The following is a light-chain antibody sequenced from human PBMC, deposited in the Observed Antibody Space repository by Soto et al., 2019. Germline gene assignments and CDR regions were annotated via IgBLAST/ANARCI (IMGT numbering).Light chain of an antibody. J-gene: IGKJ2*01. V-gene: IGKV1-39*01. CDR2: VAS. CDR3: QQSYRTPHT. CDR1: QTIINY. Sequence: DIQMTQSPSSLSASVGDRVTITCRASQTIINYLNWYQQKPGKAPELLINVASSLKSGVPSRFSGSGSGTEFTLTISSLQPEDFATYYCQQSYRTPHTFGQGTKLEIK.